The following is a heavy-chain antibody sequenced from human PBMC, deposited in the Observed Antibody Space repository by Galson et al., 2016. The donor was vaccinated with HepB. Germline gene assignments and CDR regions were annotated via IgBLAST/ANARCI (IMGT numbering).Heavy chain of an antibody. CDR3: ARDGSNSWFGGGWFDP. Sequence: SLRLSCAASEFTFSIYWMHWVRQAPGKGLEWVSRINSDGSSTKYADSVKGRFTISRDNARNTVHLQMNSLRVEDTAVYFCARDGSNSWFGGGWFDPWGQGTLVTVSS. CDR2: INSDGSST. D-gene: IGHD3-16*01. V-gene: IGHV3-74*03. J-gene: IGHJ5*02. CDR1: EFTFSIYW.